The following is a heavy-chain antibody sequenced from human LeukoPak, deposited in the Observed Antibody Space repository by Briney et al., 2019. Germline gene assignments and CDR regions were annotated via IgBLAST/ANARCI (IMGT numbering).Heavy chain of an antibody. CDR3: AKAEYYDILTGYYHGGSVDY. D-gene: IGHD3-9*01. CDR1: GFTFSRYA. CDR2: TSGSGGST. J-gene: IGHJ4*02. V-gene: IGHV3-23*01. Sequence: GGSLRLSCAASGFTFSRYAMSWVRQAPGKGLEWVSTTSGSGGSTYYADSVKGRFTISRDNSKNTLYLQMNSLRAEDSAVYYCAKAEYYDILTGYYHGGSVDYWGQGTLVTVSS.